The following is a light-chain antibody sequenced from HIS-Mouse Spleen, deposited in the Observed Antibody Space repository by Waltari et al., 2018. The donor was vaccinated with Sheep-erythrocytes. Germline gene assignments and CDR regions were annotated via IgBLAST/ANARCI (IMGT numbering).Light chain of an antibody. CDR2: TDS. J-gene: IGLJ3*02. Sequence: SYELTQPPSVSVSPGQTARITCSGDALPKQYAYWYQQKPGQAPVLVIYTDSERPSGIPGRFSGSSSGTTVTLTISGVQAEDEADYYCQSADSSGTWVFGGGTKLTVL. V-gene: IGLV3-25*03. CDR3: QSADSSGTWV. CDR1: ALPKQY.